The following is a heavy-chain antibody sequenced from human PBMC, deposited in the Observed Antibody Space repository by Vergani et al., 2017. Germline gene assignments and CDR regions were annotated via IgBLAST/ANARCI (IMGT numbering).Heavy chain of an antibody. V-gene: IGHV1-69*01. J-gene: IGHJ4*02. CDR1: GGTFSSYA. CDR2: IIPIFGTA. CDR3: VNERSTGYDILTGSGY. D-gene: IGHD3-9*01. Sequence: QVQLVQSGAEVKKPGSSVKVSCKASGGTFSSYAISWVRQAPGQGLEWMGGIIPIFGTANYAQKFQGRVTITADESTSTANMELSSLRSEDTAVYYCVNERSTGYDILTGSGYWGQGTLVTVSS.